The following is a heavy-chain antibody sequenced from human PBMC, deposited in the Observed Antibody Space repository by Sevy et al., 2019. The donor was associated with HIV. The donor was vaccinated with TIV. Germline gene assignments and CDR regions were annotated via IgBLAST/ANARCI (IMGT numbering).Heavy chain of an antibody. CDR2: TRNKADGYTT. Sequence: GGSLRLSCVASGFTFSDHYMEWVRQAPGKGLEWVGRTRNKADGYTTEYAASVKGRFTISRDESKNSLYVQMNSLKAGDTAVYYCASQAGIAAAGRVFDYWGQGTLVTVSS. D-gene: IGHD6-13*01. V-gene: IGHV3-72*01. J-gene: IGHJ4*02. CDR1: GFTFSDHY. CDR3: ASQAGIAAAGRVFDY.